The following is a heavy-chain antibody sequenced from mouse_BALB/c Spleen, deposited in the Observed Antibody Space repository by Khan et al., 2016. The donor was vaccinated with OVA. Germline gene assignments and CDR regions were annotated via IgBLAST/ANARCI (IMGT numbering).Heavy chain of an antibody. CDR2: ISTYYGDA. D-gene: IGHD3-3*01. Sequence: QVQLQQSGAELVRPGVSVKISCKGSGYTFTDYAMHWVKQSHAKSLEWIGVISTYYGDASYNQKFKGKATMTVDTSSSTAYMELARLTSEDSAIYYCARGGRFAYWGQGTLVTVSA. V-gene: IGHV1S137*01. CDR1: GYTFTDYA. CDR3: ARGGRFAY. J-gene: IGHJ3*01.